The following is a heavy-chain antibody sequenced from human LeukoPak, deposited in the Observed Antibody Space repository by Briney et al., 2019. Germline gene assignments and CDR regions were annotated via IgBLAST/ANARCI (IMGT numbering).Heavy chain of an antibody. CDR3: AKDPNQLLTLDH. Sequence: GGSLRLSCAAPGFTFSTYWMSWVRQAPGKGLEWVANINQDGSEKYYVDSVNGRFTISRDNTWTTVFLQMTSLTPEDSGVYYCAKDPNQLLTLDHWGQGTLVTVSS. J-gene: IGHJ4*02. V-gene: IGHV3-7*01. CDR1: GFTFSTYW. CDR2: INQDGSEK. D-gene: IGHD1-1*01.